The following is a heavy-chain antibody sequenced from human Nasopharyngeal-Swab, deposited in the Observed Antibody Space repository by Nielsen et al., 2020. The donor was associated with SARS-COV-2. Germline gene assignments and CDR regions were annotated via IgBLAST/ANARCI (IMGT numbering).Heavy chain of an antibody. V-gene: IGHV2-5*02. CDR1: GFSLSTSGVG. Sequence: SGPTLVKPTQTGTLTCTFSGFSLSTSGVGVGWIRQTPGKALEWLALIYWDDDKRYSPSLKSRLTITKDTSKNQVVLTMTNMDPVDTATYYCAHFMVITYFDCWSQGTLVTVSS. J-gene: IGHJ4*02. CDR3: AHFMVITYFDC. CDR2: IYWDDDK. D-gene: IGHD3-22*01.